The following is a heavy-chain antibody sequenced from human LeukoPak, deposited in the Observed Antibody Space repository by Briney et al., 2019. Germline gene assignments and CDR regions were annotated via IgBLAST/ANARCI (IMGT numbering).Heavy chain of an antibody. CDR2: VKEDGSEQ. V-gene: IGHV3-7*01. J-gene: IGHJ3*02. CDR1: GFTFNSYW. CDR3: ARARLTDYVWGRRTFDI. Sequence: GGSLRLSCAASGFTFNSYWMSWVRQAPGKGLEWVASVKEDGSEQYYVDSVRGRFIISRDNAKNSLYLQMSSLRAEDTAVYYCARARLTDYVWGRRTFDIWGQGTMVTISS. D-gene: IGHD3-16*01.